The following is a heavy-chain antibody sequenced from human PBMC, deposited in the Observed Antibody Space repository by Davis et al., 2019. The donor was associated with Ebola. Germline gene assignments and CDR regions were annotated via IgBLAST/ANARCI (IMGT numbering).Heavy chain of an antibody. CDR3: ARDLYLGSWNYYGMDV. D-gene: IGHD2-2*02. CDR1: RFTFSSYS. J-gene: IGHJ6*02. Sequence: GGSLRLSCAASRFTFSSYSMNWVRQAPGKGLEWVSSISSSGSYIYYVDSVKGRFTISRDNAKNSLYLQMNSLRAEDTAVYYCARDLYLGSWNYYGMDVWGQGTTVTVSS. V-gene: IGHV3-21*01. CDR2: ISSSGSYI.